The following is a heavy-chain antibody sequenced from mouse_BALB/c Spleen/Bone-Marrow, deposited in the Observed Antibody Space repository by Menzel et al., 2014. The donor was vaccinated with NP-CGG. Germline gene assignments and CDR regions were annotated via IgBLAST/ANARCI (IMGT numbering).Heavy chain of an antibody. J-gene: IGHJ2*01. D-gene: IGHD2-2*01. CDR1: GYTFTSYW. CDR2: IDPSTGRT. V-gene: IGHV1S81*02. CDR3: ARINGFDY. Sequence: VQLQQSGAELVKPGASVKLSCKASGYTFTSYWMHWVKQRPGQGPEWIGEIDPSTGRTDYNKKFKSLATLTVDKSSSTAFMHLSSLTSEDSAVYYCARINGFDYWGQGTPLTVSS.